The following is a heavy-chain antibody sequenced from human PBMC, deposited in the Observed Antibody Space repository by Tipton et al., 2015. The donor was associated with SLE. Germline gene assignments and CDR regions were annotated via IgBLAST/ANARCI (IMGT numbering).Heavy chain of an antibody. V-gene: IGHV4-4*07. Sequence: TLSLTCTVSDGSISDYYWTWIRQPAGEGLEWIGRIYASGSTNYSPSLRSRAATSVDTSKTHFSLKLTSVTAADTAVYYCARDSPNWGGTIDIWGQGTMVTVSS. CDR3: ARDSPNWGGTIDI. D-gene: IGHD7-27*01. CDR2: IYASGST. J-gene: IGHJ3*02. CDR1: DGSISDYY.